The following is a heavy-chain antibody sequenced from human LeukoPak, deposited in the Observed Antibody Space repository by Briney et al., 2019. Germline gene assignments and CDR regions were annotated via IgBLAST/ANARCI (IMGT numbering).Heavy chain of an antibody. D-gene: IGHD3-22*01. CDR3: VRDSSGTLAFDV. V-gene: IGHV4-34*01. CDR1: GGSFSGYY. J-gene: IGHJ3*01. Sequence: PSETLSLTCAVYGGSFSGYYWSWIRQPPGKGLEWIGEINHSGSTNYNPSLKSRVTISVDTSRNDFSLRLNSVTASDTAIYYCVRDSSGTLAFDVWGQGTMVTVSS. CDR2: INHSGST.